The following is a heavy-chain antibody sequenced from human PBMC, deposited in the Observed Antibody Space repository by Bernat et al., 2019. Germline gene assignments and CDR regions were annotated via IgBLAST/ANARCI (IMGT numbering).Heavy chain of an antibody. J-gene: IGHJ2*01. Sequence: QVQLVESGGGVVQPGRSLRLSCAASGFTFSSYAMHWVRQAPGKGLEWVAVISYDGSNKYYADSVKGRFTISRDNSKNTLYLQMNSLRAEDTAVYYCASTNSGTPAQITDWYFDLWGRGTLVTVSS. CDR2: ISYDGSNK. V-gene: IGHV3-30-3*01. CDR1: GFTFSSYA. CDR3: ASTNSGTPAQITDWYFDL. D-gene: IGHD1-7*01.